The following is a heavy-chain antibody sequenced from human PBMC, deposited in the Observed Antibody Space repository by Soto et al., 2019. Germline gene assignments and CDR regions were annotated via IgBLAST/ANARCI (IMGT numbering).Heavy chain of an antibody. CDR1: GGTFSSYT. CDR3: ARGWAGYCSGCSCYNRGAFDI. D-gene: IGHD2-15*01. CDR2: IIPILGIA. J-gene: IGHJ3*02. V-gene: IGHV1-69*02. Sequence: QVQLVQSGAEVKKPGSSVKVSCKASGGTFSSYTISWVRQAPGQGLEWMGRIIPILGIANYAQKFQGRVTITADKSTSTAHMELSSLRSEDTAVYYCARGWAGYCSGCSCYNRGAFDIWGQGTMVTVSS.